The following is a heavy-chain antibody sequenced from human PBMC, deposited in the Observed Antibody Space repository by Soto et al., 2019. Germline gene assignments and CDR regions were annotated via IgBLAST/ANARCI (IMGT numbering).Heavy chain of an antibody. D-gene: IGHD1-1*01. V-gene: IGHV1-46*03. CDR1: GYSFTSHY. Sequence: QVQLVQSGAEVKKPGASVKVSCKAIGYSFTSHYMHWVRQAPGQRLEWMGTIYPGGDNIAYGQKSKGRDTMTKDTSTSTVYMGLSSLTSEDTAVYYCARDKRWHDLVWWFDPLGQGTLLTVSS. CDR3: ARDKRWHDLVWWFDP. J-gene: IGHJ5*02. CDR2: IYPGGDNI.